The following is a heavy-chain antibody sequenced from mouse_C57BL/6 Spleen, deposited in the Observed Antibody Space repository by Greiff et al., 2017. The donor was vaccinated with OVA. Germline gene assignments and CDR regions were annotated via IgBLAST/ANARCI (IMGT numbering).Heavy chain of an antibody. V-gene: IGHV1-64*01. J-gene: IGHJ2*01. D-gene: IGHD2-2*01. CDR2: IHPNSGST. CDR3: ARGGVTTGFDY. Sequence: QVQLQQPGAELVKPGASVKLSCKASGYTFTSYWMHWVKQRPGQGLEWIGMIHPNSGSTNYNEKFKSKATLTVDKSSSTAYMQLSSLTSEDSAVDYCARGGVTTGFDYWGQGTTLTVSS. CDR1: GYTFTSYW.